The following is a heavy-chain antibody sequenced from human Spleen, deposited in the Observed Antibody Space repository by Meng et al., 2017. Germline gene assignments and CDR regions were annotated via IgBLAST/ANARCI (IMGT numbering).Heavy chain of an antibody. CDR3: ARTKEYYDSSFDL. V-gene: IGHV7-4-1*02. D-gene: IGHD3-22*01. CDR2: INTNTGNP. Sequence: VQLVQSGAEVKKPGAAVTVSCKASGYTFTTYTMHWVRQAPGQGLEWLGLINTNTGNPTYAPGFTGRFVFSLDTSISTAYLQISGLRAEDTAMYYCARTKEYYDSSFDLWGQGTLVTVSS. J-gene: IGHJ4*02. CDR1: GYTFTTYT.